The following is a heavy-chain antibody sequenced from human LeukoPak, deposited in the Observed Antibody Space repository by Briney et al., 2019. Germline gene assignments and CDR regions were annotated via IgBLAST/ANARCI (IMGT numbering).Heavy chain of an antibody. CDR1: GGSFSGYY. J-gene: IGHJ5*02. CDR3: ARARRYCSSTSCYFNWVDP. CDR2: INHSEST. V-gene: IGHV4-34*01. D-gene: IGHD2-2*01. Sequence: SETLSFTCAVYGGSFSGYYWSWIRHPPGKGLEWIGEINHSESTNYNPSLKSRVTISVNTSKKQFSLKLSSVTAADMAVHYCARARRYCSSTSCYFNWVDPWGKGTLVTVSS.